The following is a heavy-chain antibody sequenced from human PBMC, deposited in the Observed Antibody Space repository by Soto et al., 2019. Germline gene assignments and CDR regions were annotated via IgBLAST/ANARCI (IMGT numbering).Heavy chain of an antibody. D-gene: IGHD3-10*01. CDR1: GGSFSGYF. Sequence: PSETLSLTCAVYGGSFSGYFWSWIRQSPGKGLEWIGEVNYSGITNYNPSLKRRVTISADTSKNQFSLTLKSVTAADTAVYYCARDDRLWFGSFWSQGALVTVSS. J-gene: IGHJ4*02. CDR2: VNYSGIT. V-gene: IGHV4-34*01. CDR3: ARDDRLWFGSF.